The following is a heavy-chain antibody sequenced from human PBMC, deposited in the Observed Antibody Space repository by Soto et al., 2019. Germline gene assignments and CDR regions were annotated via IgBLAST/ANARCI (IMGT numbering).Heavy chain of an antibody. V-gene: IGHV3-48*02. Sequence: QILWWTVAGFNIIAHSMHWVRQNPGKGLEWISFINKNGFTIYYADSVKGRFTISRDYAKNSLYLQMDSLRHEDTAVYYCERGAVTGTSLFGYWGLATLGTVS. J-gene: IGHJ4*02. CDR1: GFNIIAHS. CDR3: ERGAVTGTSLFGY. D-gene: IGHD6-19*01. CDR2: INKNGFTI.